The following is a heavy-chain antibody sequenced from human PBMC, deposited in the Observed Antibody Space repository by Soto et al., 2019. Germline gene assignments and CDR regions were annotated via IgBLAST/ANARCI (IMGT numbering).Heavy chain of an antibody. CDR2: IYYSGIT. Sequence: SETLSLTCTVSVGSISSYYWSWIRQPPGKGLEWIGYIYYSGITDYNPSLKSRVTISVDTSKSQFSLKLSSVTAADTAVYYCARGGGVYYFDYWGQGTLVTVSS. CDR1: VGSISSYY. D-gene: IGHD2-8*02. V-gene: IGHV4-59*01. J-gene: IGHJ4*02. CDR3: ARGGGVYYFDY.